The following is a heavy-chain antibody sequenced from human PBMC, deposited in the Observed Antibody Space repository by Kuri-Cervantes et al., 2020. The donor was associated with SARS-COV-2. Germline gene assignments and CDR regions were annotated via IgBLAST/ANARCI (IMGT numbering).Heavy chain of an antibody. J-gene: IGHJ6*03. CDR1: GYTFTSYG. D-gene: IGHD3-3*01. V-gene: IGHV1-8*02. CDR3: ARELGDEGYYDFWSGTKYYYYYMDV. Sequence: ASVKVSCKASGYTFTSYGISWVRQAPGQGLEWMGWMNPNSGSTGYAQKFQGRVTMTRNTSISTAYMELSSLRSEDTAVYYCARELGDEGYYDFWSGTKYYYYYMDVWGKGTTVTVSS. CDR2: MNPNSGST.